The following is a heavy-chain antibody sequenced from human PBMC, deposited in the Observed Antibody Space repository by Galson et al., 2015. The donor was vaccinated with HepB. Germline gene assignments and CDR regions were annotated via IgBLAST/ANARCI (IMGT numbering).Heavy chain of an antibody. CDR3: ARDKVAVAARHFDY. CDR1: GFTFSSYA. J-gene: IGHJ4*02. CDR2: ISYDGSNK. V-gene: IGHV3-30-3*01. D-gene: IGHD6-19*01. Sequence: SLRLSCAASGFTFSSYAMHWVRQAPGKGLEWVAVISYDGSNKYYADSVKGRFTISRDNAKNTLYLQMNSLRAEDTAVYYCARDKVAVAARHFDYWGQGTLVTVSS.